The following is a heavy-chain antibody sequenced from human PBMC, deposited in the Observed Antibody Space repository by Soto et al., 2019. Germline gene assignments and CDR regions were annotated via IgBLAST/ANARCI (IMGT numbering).Heavy chain of an antibody. CDR3: AREIREWLVWDYYGMDV. CDR1: GGSITSGGYS. CDR2: IYHSGST. Sequence: PSAPLSLTCSVSGGSITSGGYSWGWIRQPPGQGLEWIGYIYHSGSTNYNPSLKSRVTISVDTSKNQFSLKLSSVTAADTAVYYCAREIREWLVWDYYGMDVWGQGTTVTVSS. D-gene: IGHD6-19*01. J-gene: IGHJ6*02. V-gene: IGHV4-61*08.